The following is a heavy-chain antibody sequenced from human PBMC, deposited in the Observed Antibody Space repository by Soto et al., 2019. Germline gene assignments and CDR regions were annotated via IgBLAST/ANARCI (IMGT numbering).Heavy chain of an antibody. CDR1: GGSMISYY. Sequence: SETLSLTCTVSGGSMISYYWSWIRQPPGRGLEWVGFIYYAGSTKYNPSLNSRVTISVDTSKNQFSLTVTSVTAADTAVYYCARGDGYNFPNWFDPWGQGTLVTVSS. CDR3: ARGDGYNFPNWFDP. D-gene: IGHD5-12*01. J-gene: IGHJ5*02. V-gene: IGHV4-59*08. CDR2: IYYAGST.